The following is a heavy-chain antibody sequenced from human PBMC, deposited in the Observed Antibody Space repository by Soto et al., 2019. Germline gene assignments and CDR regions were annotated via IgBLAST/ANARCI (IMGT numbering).Heavy chain of an antibody. CDR2: IYYSGNT. J-gene: IGHJ4*02. CDR1: GGSISSSSYS. D-gene: IGHD1-26*01. CDR3: ATLTGSYSGVDY. V-gene: IGHV4-39*01. Sequence: SETLSLTCIVSGGSISSSSYSWAWIRQPPGKGLEWIGTIYYSGNTYYNPSPKSRVTISVDTSKNQFSLKLSSVTAADTAVYYCATLTGSYSGVDYWGQGALVTVSS.